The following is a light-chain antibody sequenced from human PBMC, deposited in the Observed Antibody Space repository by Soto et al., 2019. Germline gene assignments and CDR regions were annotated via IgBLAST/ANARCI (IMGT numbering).Light chain of an antibody. V-gene: IGKV1-5*01. J-gene: IGKJ5*01. CDR3: QQSHTFPTT. CDR2: AAS. Sequence: DIQMTQSPSTLSASVGDRVTITCRASQSISSWLAWYQQKPGKAPNLLIYAASNLQSGVPSRFSASGSGTDFAITINNLQPEDGETYDGQQSHTFPTTFGQGTRLEIK. CDR1: QSISSW.